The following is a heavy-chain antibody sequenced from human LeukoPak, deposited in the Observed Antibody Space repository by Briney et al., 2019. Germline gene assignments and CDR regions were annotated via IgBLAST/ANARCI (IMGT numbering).Heavy chain of an antibody. J-gene: IGHJ5*02. CDR3: ARYCSGGSCYHNWFDP. V-gene: IGHV4-34*01. Sequence: SETLSLTCAVYGGSFSGYYWSWIRQPTGKGLEWIGEINHSGSTNYNPSLKSRVTISVDTSKNQFSLKLSSVTAADTAVYYCARYCSGGSCYHNWFDPWGQGTLVTVSS. CDR1: GGSFSGYY. CDR2: INHSGST. D-gene: IGHD2-15*01.